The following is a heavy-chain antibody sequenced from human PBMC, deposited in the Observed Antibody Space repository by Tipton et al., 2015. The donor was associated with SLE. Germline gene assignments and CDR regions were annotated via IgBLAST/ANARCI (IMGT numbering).Heavy chain of an antibody. CDR2: ISGRGGSK. V-gene: IGHV3-23*01. J-gene: IGHJ4*02. D-gene: IGHD6-6*01. CDR3: ARDRYSSSTLFEY. CDR1: GFTFSSYG. Sequence: SLRLSCAASGFTFSSYGMSWVRQAPGKGLEWVSTISGRGGSKYYADSVKGRFTISRDNAKNSLSLQMISLRTEDTAFYYCARDRYSSSTLFEYWGQGTLVTVSS.